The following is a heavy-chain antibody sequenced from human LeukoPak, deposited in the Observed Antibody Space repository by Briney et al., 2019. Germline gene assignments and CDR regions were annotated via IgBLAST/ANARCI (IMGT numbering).Heavy chain of an antibody. CDR2: IYPGDSDT. D-gene: IGHD7-27*01. CDR1: GYRFTSYW. J-gene: IGHJ4*02. CDR3: ARATNWGLYYFDF. V-gene: IGHV5-51*01. Sequence: GESLKISCKGSGYRFTSYWIGWVRQMPGKGLEWMGIIYPGDSDTRYSPSFQGQVTISADKSISTVYLQWSSLKASDTGMYYCARATNWGLYYFDFWGQGTLVTVSS.